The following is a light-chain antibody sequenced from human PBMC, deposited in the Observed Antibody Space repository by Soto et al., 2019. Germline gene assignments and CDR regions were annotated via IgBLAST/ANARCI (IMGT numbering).Light chain of an antibody. CDR3: QQYGSWT. J-gene: IGKJ1*01. CDR1: QTISSNN. V-gene: IGKV3-20*01. CDR2: GTS. Sequence: EIVLTQSPGTLSVSPGERATLSCRASQTISSNNLAWYQQKPGQDPSLLIYGTSSRATGIPDRFSGSGSGTDFPLTISRLEPEDSAIYYCQQYGSWTFGQGTKVEI.